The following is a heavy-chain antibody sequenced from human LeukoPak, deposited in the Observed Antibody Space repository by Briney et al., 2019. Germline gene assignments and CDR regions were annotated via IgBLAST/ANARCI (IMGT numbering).Heavy chain of an antibody. D-gene: IGHD1-1*01. CDR3: ARPNWNDLHFDY. CDR2: IYYSGST. J-gene: IGHJ4*02. V-gene: IGHV4-39*07. CDR1: GGSISSSSYY. Sequence: SETLSLTCTVSGGSISSSSYYWGWIRQPPGKGLEWIGSIYYSGSTYYNPSLKSRVTIPVDTSKNQFSLRLSSVTAADTAVYYCARPNWNDLHFDYWGQGTLVTVSS.